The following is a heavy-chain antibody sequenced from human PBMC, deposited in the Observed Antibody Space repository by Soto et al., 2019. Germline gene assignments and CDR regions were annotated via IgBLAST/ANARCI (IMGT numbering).Heavy chain of an antibody. Sequence: EVQLLEAGGTLVQPGGSLTLSCATSGLAFSNFPMIWVRRAPGKGLEWVSSIRGRSLDTHYADSVKGRFTVSRDNSKNLVYLHMSSLRAEDTAMYYCVSGPDDGFRHYFDYWGQGTLVTVSS. CDR1: GLAFSNFP. CDR3: VSGPDDGFRHYFDY. J-gene: IGHJ4*02. CDR2: IRGRSLDT. V-gene: IGHV3-23*01. D-gene: IGHD3-10*01.